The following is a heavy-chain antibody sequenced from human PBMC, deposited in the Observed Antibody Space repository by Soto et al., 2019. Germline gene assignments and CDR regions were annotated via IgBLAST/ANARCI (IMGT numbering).Heavy chain of an antibody. D-gene: IGHD2-8*01. Sequence: QVQLAQSGAEVRQPGASVKVSCKTSGYTFSSYDINWVRQAAGQGLEWIGWMNPSDGKTGYAQKFQGRITMTRDTSSSTSYMELTSLTSEETAVYYCARGGYCSDCVCYVWLHQWGQGILVTVSS. CDR3: ARGGYCSDCVCYVWLHQ. CDR1: GYTFSSYD. CDR2: MNPSDGKT. V-gene: IGHV1-8*01. J-gene: IGHJ4*02.